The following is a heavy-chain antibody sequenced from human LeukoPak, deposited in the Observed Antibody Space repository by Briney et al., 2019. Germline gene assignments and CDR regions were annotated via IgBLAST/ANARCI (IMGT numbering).Heavy chain of an antibody. CDR1: GYTFTSYD. CDR2: MNPNSGNT. Sequence: GASVKVSCKASGYTFTSYDINWVRQATGQGLEWMGWMNPNSGNTGYAQKFQGRVTMTRNTSISTAYMELGSLRSEDTAVYYCASLSYSSSWYDYYGMDVWGQGTTVTVSS. D-gene: IGHD6-13*01. J-gene: IGHJ6*02. CDR3: ASLSYSSSWYDYYGMDV. V-gene: IGHV1-8*01.